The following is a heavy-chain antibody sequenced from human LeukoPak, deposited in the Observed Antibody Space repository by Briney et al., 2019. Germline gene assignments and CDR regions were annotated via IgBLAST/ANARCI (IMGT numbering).Heavy chain of an antibody. V-gene: IGHV3-48*01. CDR1: GFTFSRYS. J-gene: IGHJ6*02. Sequence: GGSLRLSCAASGFTFSRYSMNWVRQAPGKGLEWVSYISSSSSTIHYADSVKGRFTISRDNSKNTLYLQMNSLRAEDTAVYYCAKTLPYGDYVPQAYYYYGMDVWGQGTTVTVSS. D-gene: IGHD4-17*01. CDR3: AKTLPYGDYVPQAYYYYGMDV. CDR2: ISSSSSTI.